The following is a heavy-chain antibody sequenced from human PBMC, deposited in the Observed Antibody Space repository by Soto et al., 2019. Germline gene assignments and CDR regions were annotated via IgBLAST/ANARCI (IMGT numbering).Heavy chain of an antibody. Sequence: SETLSLTCTVSGGSISSSSYYWGWIRQPPGKGLEWIGSIYYSGSTYYNPSLKSRVTISVDTSKNQFSLKLSSVTAADTAVYYCARRRTTVVSFDPWGQGTLVTVSS. CDR3: ARRRTTVVSFDP. J-gene: IGHJ5*02. V-gene: IGHV4-39*01. D-gene: IGHD4-17*01. CDR1: GGSISSSSYY. CDR2: IYYSGST.